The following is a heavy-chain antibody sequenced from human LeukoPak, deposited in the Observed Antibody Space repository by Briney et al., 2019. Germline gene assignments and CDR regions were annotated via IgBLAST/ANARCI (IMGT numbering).Heavy chain of an antibody. CDR1: GGSISSSSYY. Sequence: SETLSLTCTVSGGSISSSSYYWGWIRQPPGKGLEWIGSIYYSGSTYYNPSLKSRVTILVDTSKNQFSLKLSSVSAEDTALYYCARERLGGSYYRPVDYWGQGTLVTVSS. J-gene: IGHJ4*02. D-gene: IGHD1-26*01. CDR3: ARERLGGSYYRPVDY. V-gene: IGHV4-39*07. CDR2: IYYSGST.